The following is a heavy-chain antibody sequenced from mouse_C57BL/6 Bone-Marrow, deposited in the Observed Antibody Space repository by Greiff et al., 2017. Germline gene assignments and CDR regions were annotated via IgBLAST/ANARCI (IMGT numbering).Heavy chain of an antibody. CDR2: IDPSDSYT. Sequence: QVQLQQPGAELVRPGTSVKLSCKASGYTFTSYWMHWVKQRPGKGLEWIGVIDPSDSYTNYNQKFKGKATLTVDTSSSTTYMQLSRLTSEDSSVYYWAGTVVVHWYFDVWGTGTTVTVSS. CDR1: GYTFTSYW. CDR3: AGTVVVHWYFDV. D-gene: IGHD1-1*01. V-gene: IGHV1-59*01. J-gene: IGHJ1*03.